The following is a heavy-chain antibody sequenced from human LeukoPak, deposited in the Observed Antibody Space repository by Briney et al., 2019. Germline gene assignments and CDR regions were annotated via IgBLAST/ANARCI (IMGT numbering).Heavy chain of an antibody. D-gene: IGHD4-17*01. CDR1: GFTFSTYA. CDR2: ISRRGTTI. Sequence: GGSLRLSCAASGFTFSTYAMNGVRQAPGKGLEWVSYISRRGTTIYYADSVKGRFTISRDNAKNSLYLQMNSLRAEDTAVYYCARAGNYGDYVFDSCGQGTLVTVSS. CDR3: ARAGNYGDYVFDS. V-gene: IGHV3-48*03. J-gene: IGHJ4*02.